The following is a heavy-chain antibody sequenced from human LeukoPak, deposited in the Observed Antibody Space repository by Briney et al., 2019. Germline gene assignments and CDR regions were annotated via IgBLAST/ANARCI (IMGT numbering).Heavy chain of an antibody. D-gene: IGHD2-2*01. CDR3: AKLGDIVVVPAANGDDY. CDR1: GFTFSSYA. Sequence: GGSLRLSCAASGFTFSSYAMGWVRQAPGKGLEWVSAISGSGGSTYYADSVKGRFTISRDNSKNTLYLQMNSLRAEDTAVYYCAKLGDIVVVPAANGDDYWGQGTLVTVSS. CDR2: ISGSGGST. V-gene: IGHV3-23*01. J-gene: IGHJ4*02.